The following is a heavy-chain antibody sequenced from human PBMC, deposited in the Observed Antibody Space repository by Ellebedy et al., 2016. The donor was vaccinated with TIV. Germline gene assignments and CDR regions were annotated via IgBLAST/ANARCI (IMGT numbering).Heavy chain of an antibody. CDR2: IKQDGSEK. CDR3: AKDLGYSYGPTGYYGMDV. CDR1: GFTFSDYW. Sequence: GESLKISCAASGFTFSDYWMSWVRQAPGKGLEWVANIKQDGSEKWYVDSVKGRFTISRDNSKNTLYLQMNSLRAEDTAVYYCAKDLGYSYGPTGYYGMDVWGQGTTVTISS. V-gene: IGHV3-7*03. J-gene: IGHJ6*02. D-gene: IGHD5-18*01.